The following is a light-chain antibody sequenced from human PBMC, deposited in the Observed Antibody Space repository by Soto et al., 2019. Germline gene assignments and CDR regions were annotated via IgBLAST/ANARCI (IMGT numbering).Light chain of an antibody. J-gene: IGKJ3*01. Sequence: EIVLTQSPGTLSLSPGERATLYCRASQSVGSNYLAWYQQKPGQAPRVLIYGASSRATGIPDRFSGSGSWADFTLTNSTLEPEDFAVYYCHQYTTSPFTFGPGTKVDIK. CDR1: QSVGSNY. CDR3: HQYTTSPFT. CDR2: GAS. V-gene: IGKV3-20*01.